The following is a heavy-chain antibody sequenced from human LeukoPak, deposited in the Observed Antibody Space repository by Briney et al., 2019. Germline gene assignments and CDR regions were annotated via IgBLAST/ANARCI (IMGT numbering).Heavy chain of an antibody. CDR1: GYTFTDYY. V-gene: IGHV1-2*02. CDR2: INPNSGGT. D-gene: IGHD5-18*01. J-gene: IGHJ5*01. Sequence: GASVKVSCKASGYTFTDYYMHWLRQAPGQGLEWMGWINPNSGGTIYVQKFQGRVTMTRDTSIGAVYVELSSLTSDDTAVYYCARPGVTPDTNWFDSWGQGTLVTVSS. CDR3: ARPGVTPDTNWFDS.